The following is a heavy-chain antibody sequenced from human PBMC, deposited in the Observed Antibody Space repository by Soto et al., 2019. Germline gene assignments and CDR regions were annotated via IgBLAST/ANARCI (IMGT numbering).Heavy chain of an antibody. J-gene: IGHJ5*02. CDR3: AGDPDSHYNDSHASSYP. Sequence: QVQLVQSGAEVKKPGSSVKVSCKASGGTFSTYTITWVRQAPGQGLEWMGRIIPIIGIINYAQKFQGRVTISADKITGTAYMELTGLSSEGTAVYYCAGDPDSHYNDSHASSYPWGQGTLVTVSS. D-gene: IGHD4-4*01. CDR1: GGTFSTYT. CDR2: IIPIIGII. V-gene: IGHV1-69*08.